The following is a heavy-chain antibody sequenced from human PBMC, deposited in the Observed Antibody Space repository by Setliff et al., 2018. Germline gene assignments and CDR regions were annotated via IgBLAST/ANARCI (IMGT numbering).Heavy chain of an antibody. Sequence: PGESLKISCKASGYIFTNYCIGWVRQMPGKGLEWMGVIYPGDSDTRYSPSFQGQVTISADKSINTAYLQWSSLKASDTAIYYCTRHEDRNKCTSSSCYRENDAFDVWGQGAMVTVSS. CDR2: IYPGDSDT. D-gene: IGHD2-2*01. CDR1: GYIFTNYC. V-gene: IGHV5-51*01. CDR3: TRHEDRNKCTSSSCYRENDAFDV. J-gene: IGHJ3*01.